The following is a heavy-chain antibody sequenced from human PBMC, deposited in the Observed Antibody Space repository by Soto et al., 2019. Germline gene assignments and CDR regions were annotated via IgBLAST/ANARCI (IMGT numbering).Heavy chain of an antibody. Sequence: EVQLVESGGGLVKPGGSLRLSCAASGFTFSSYSMNWVRQAPEKRLEWVSYISSSTGYTYYADSVKGRFTISRDNAKNSLYLQMNSLRAEDTAVYYCARDRGCSGGSCYSKGMDVWGQGTTVTVSS. J-gene: IGHJ6*02. D-gene: IGHD2-15*01. CDR2: ISSSTGYT. CDR3: ARDRGCSGGSCYSKGMDV. V-gene: IGHV3-21*02. CDR1: GFTFSSYS.